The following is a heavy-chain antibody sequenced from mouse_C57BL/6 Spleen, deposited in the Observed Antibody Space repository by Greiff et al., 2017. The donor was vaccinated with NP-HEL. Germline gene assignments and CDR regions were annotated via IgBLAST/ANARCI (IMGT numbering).Heavy chain of an antibody. CDR3: TRWGYGYYAY. V-gene: IGHV1-15*01. CDR2: IDPETGGT. Sequence: QVQLQQSGAELVRPGASVTLSCKASGYTFTDYEMHWVKQTPVHGLEWIGAIDPETGGTAYNQKFKGKAILTADKSSSTAYMEIRSLTSEDTAVYYCTRWGYGYYAYRGQWTLVTASA. D-gene: IGHD2-3*01. CDR1: GYTFTDYE. J-gene: IGHJ3*01.